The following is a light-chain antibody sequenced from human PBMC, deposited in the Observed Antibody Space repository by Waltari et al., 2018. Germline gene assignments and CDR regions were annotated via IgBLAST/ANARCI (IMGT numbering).Light chain of an antibody. Sequence: DIQMTQSPPSLSASVGDGLPITCRACQSISSYLNWYQQKPGKAPKLLIYAASSLQSGVPSRFSGSGSGTDVTLTISSLQPEEFATYYCQQSYSTLLFTFGPGTKVDIK. CDR3: QQSYSTLLFT. CDR2: AAS. J-gene: IGKJ3*01. CDR1: QSISSY. V-gene: IGKV1-39*01.